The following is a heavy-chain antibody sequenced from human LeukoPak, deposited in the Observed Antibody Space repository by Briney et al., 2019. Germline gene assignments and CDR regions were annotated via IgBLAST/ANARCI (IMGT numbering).Heavy chain of an antibody. J-gene: IGHJ6*03. V-gene: IGHV1-69*05. D-gene: IGHD2-2*01. CDR2: IIPIFGTA. CDR3: ARGTIVVVPAAEDDYYYYYMDV. Sequence: SVKLSCKASGGTFSSYAIRWVRQAPGQGLEWMGGIIPIFGTANYAQKFQGRLTITTDESTSTAYMELSSLRSEDTAVYYCARGTIVVVPAAEDDYYYYYMDVWGKGTTVTVSS. CDR1: GGTFSSYA.